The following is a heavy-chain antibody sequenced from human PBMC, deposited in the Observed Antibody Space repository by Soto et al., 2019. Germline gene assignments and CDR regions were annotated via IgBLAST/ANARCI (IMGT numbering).Heavy chain of an antibody. CDR2: IHYSGST. CDR3: ARDKITGLFDY. Sequence: PSETLSLTCSVSGASISIGTDYWGWIRQPPGKGLEWIGNIHYSGSTNYNPSLKSRVTISVDTSKNQFSLKLTSVAAADTAVYYCARDKITGLFDYWGQGTLVTVSS. CDR1: GASISIGTDY. D-gene: IGHD2-8*02. V-gene: IGHV4-39*07. J-gene: IGHJ4*02.